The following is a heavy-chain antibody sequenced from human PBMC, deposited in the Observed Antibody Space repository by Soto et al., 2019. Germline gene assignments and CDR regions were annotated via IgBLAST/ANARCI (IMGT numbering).Heavy chain of an antibody. CDR2: ISPGSRYP. Sequence: VGSLRLSCAVSGFTFGDSYMSWIRQAPGKGLEWLSYISPGSRYPAYADSVKGRFTISRDNAKRSLYLQMMSLTAEDTAIYYCVRGGGGGLFDPWGQGTLVTVSS. D-gene: IGHD2-15*01. CDR3: VRGGGGGLFDP. V-gene: IGHV3-11*06. J-gene: IGHJ5*02. CDR1: GFTFGDSY.